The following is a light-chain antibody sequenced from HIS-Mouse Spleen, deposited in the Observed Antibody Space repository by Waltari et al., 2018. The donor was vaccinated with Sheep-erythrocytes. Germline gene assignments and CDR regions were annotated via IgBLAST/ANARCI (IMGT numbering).Light chain of an antibody. CDR1: QSVLYSSNNKNY. CDR3: QQYYSTPLT. V-gene: IGKV4-1*01. J-gene: IGKJ4*02. Sequence: DIMMTQSPDSLAVSLGERATINCKSSQSVLYSSNNKNYLAWYQQKPGQPPKLLIYWASTRESGVPDRFSGSESGTDFTLSISSLQAEDVAVYSCQQYYSTPLTFGGGTKVEIK. CDR2: WAS.